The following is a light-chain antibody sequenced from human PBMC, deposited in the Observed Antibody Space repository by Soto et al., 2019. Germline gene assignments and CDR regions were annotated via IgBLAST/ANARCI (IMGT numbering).Light chain of an antibody. CDR2: GNS. CDR1: SSNIGAGYD. CDR3: QSYDSSLSGWV. V-gene: IGLV1-40*01. Sequence: VLTQPPSVSGAPGQRVTISCTGSSSNIGAGYDVHWYQQLPGTAPKLLISGNSNRPSGVPDRFSGSKSGTSASLAITGLQAEDDADYYCQSYDSSLSGWVFGGGTKLTVL. J-gene: IGLJ3*02.